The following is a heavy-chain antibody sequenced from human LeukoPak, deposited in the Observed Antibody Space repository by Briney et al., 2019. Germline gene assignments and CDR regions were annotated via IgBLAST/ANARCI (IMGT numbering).Heavy chain of an antibody. D-gene: IGHD1-26*01. Sequence: GESLKISCKGSGYSFTSYWIRWVRQMPGKGLEWMGIIYPGDSDTRYSPSFQGQVTISADKSISTAYPQWSSLKASDTAMYYCARPSELLHRGVDYWGQGTLVTVSS. J-gene: IGHJ4*02. V-gene: IGHV5-51*01. CDR1: GYSFTSYW. CDR2: IYPGDSDT. CDR3: ARPSELLHRGVDY.